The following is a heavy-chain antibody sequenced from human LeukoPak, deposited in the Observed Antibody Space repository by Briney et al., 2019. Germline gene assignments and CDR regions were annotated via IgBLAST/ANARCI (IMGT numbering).Heavy chain of an antibody. V-gene: IGHV4-4*07. CDR3: ARDMSGTYSFDY. Sequence: SETLSLTCTVSGGSISTNYWSWIRQPAGKGLKWIGLIYTSGSTNYNPSLKSRVTMSVDTSKNQFSLKLSSVTAADTAVYYCARDMSGTYSFDYWGQGTLVTVSS. CDR1: GGSISTNY. CDR2: IYTSGST. D-gene: IGHD1-26*01. J-gene: IGHJ4*02.